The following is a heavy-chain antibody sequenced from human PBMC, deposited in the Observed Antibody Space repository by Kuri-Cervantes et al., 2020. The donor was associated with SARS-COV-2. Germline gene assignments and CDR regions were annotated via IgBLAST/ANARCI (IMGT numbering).Heavy chain of an antibody. CDR2: IYGSGRT. Sequence: SETLSLTCTVSGGSVSSGQYYWSWIRQPAGMGLEWIGHIYGSGRTNYNASLKSRVTISVYTSKNQFSLKLTSVTAADTAVYYCARDVELRFLEWSIVDWGQGTLVTVSS. CDR3: ARDVELRFLEWSIVD. CDR1: GGSVSSGQYY. D-gene: IGHD3-3*01. J-gene: IGHJ4*02. V-gene: IGHV4-61*09.